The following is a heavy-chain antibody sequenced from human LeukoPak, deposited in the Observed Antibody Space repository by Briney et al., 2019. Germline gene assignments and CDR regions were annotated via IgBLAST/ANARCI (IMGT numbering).Heavy chain of an antibody. D-gene: IGHD2-15*01. CDR1: GFTFDDHA. CDR2: LSWDGGST. V-gene: IGHV3-43D*03. Sequence: PGGSLRLSCAASGFTFDDHAMHWVRQATGKGLEWVSPLSWDGGSTYYADSVKGRFTISRDNSRNSLYLKMNSLRAEHTALYYCAKDIGPRYCSGGSCYWDNDAFDIWGQGAMVTVSS. CDR3: AKDIGPRYCSGGSCYWDNDAFDI. J-gene: IGHJ3*02.